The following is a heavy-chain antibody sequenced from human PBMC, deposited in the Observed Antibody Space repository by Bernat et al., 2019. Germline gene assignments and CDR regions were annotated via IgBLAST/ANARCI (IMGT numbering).Heavy chain of an antibody. CDR1: GFTFSDSG. CDR2: ISYDGNNK. CDR3: ARHGSEWSRDH. J-gene: IGHJ4*02. D-gene: IGHD3-3*01. Sequence: QVHLVESGGGVVQPGRSLRLSCAASGFTFSDSGMDWVRQAPGKGLEWVSLISYDGNNKNYADSVKGRFTISRDNSKNTVYLQMDSLRAEDSAIYYCARHGSEWSRDHWGLGTLVTVSS. V-gene: IGHV3-33*01.